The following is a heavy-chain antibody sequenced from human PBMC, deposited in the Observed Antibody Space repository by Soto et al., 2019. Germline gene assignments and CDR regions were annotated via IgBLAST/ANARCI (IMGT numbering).Heavy chain of an antibody. CDR3: ARTPAAMNTDLYNWFNS. CDR2: ISYSGDRQ. CDR1: GFTFADYA. J-gene: IGHJ5*01. D-gene: IGHD2-2*01. V-gene: IGHV3-30*01. Sequence: GGSLRLSRVASGFTFADYAMHWVRRMPCKGLEWVAVISYSGDRQYYAESVKGRFTISRENSKKTLYLQMFSLTSEDSAVFYCARTPAAMNTDLYNWFNSWGQGPQVTVSS.